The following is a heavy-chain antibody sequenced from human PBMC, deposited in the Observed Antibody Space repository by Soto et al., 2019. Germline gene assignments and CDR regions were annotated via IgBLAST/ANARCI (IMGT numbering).Heavy chain of an antibody. CDR1: GYSFTSYW. Sequence: PGESLKISCKGSGYSFTSYWIGWVRLLPGKGLEWMGIIYPSDSDTRYSPSLQGQVTISVDKSISTAYLQWSSLKASDIAMYYCARGGNSALNWFGPWGQGTLVTVSS. CDR2: IYPSDSDT. D-gene: IGHD5-12*01. J-gene: IGHJ5*02. CDR3: ARGGNSALNWFGP. V-gene: IGHV5-51*01.